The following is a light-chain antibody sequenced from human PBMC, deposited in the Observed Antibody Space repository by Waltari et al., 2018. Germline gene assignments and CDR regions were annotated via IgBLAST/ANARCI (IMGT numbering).Light chain of an antibody. CDR1: QSVSRG. CDR2: GAS. Sequence: ETVLPQSPATLSLPLGEIVTLSCRASQSVSRGLAWYQQKPGQAPRLLIYGASSRATGIPERFSGSGSGTEFSLTISRLEPDDFAVYYCQHYLRLPLTFGQGTTVEI. CDR3: QHYLRLPLT. J-gene: IGKJ1*01. V-gene: IGKV3-20*01.